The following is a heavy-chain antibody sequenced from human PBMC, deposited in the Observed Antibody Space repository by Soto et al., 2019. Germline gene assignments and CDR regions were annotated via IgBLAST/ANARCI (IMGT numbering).Heavy chain of an antibody. V-gene: IGHV1-69*12. Sequence: QVHLVQSGAEVRKPGSSVKVSCKASGDSFSNYAITWVRQAPGQGLEWMGGIIPIFGTANYAQKFQGRVTITADESTSTAYMELSSLKSEDTAVYYCARDRRRGVVTARNMDVWGQGTTVTVSS. CDR3: ARDRRRGVVTARNMDV. J-gene: IGHJ6*02. CDR2: IIPIFGTA. D-gene: IGHD2-2*01. CDR1: GDSFSNYA.